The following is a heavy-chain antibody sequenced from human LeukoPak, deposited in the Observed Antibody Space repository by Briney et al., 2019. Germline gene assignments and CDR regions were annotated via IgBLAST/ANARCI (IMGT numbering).Heavy chain of an antibody. CDR1: GFTFSDYY. J-gene: IGHJ4*02. D-gene: IGHD3-22*01. Sequence: GGSLRLSCAASGFTFSDYYMSWIRQAPGKGLEWVSYISSSGSSIYYADSVSGRFTISRDNAKNSLYLQMNSLRAEDTAVYYCARSDSSGYTDYWGQGTLVTVSS. CDR2: ISSSGSSI. CDR3: ARSDSSGYTDY. V-gene: IGHV3-11*01.